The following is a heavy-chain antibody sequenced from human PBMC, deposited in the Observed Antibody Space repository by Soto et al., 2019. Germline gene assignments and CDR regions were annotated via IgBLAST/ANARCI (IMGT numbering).Heavy chain of an antibody. CDR3: ASDRKFPYPWSGYENEVPDGVDV. J-gene: IGHJ6*02. V-gene: IGHV4-34*01. D-gene: IGHD3-3*01. CDR1: GGSFSGYF. Sequence: PSETLSLTCAVSGGSFSGYFWTWIRQAPGKGLEWIGEITHSGGTNYNSSLKSRVMISVDTSKKQFSLILSSVTAADTAVYYCASDRKFPYPWSGYENEVPDGVDVWGQGTTVTVSS. CDR2: ITHSGGT.